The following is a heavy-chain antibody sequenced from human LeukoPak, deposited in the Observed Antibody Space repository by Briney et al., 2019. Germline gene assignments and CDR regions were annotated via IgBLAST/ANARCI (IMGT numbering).Heavy chain of an antibody. J-gene: IGHJ1*01. Sequence: ASVKVSCKASGYTFTSYYMHWVRQAPGQGLEWMGWINPNSGGTNYAQKFQGRVTITRNTSISTAYMELSSLRSGDTAVYYCARGAYDSSGYYRAEYFQHWGQGTLVTVSS. CDR1: GYTFTSYY. CDR2: INPNSGGT. V-gene: IGHV1-2*02. CDR3: ARGAYDSSGYYRAEYFQH. D-gene: IGHD3-22*01.